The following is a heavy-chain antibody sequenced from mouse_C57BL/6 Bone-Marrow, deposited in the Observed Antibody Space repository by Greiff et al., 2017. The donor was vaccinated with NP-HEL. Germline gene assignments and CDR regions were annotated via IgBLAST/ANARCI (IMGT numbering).Heavy chain of an antibody. CDR2: IYPGSGST. CDR3: AGGQLRPGAMDY. J-gene: IGHJ4*01. V-gene: IGHV1-55*01. Sequence: QVQLQQPGAELVKPGASVKMSCKASGYTFTSYWITWVKQRPGQGLEWIGDIYPGSGSTNYNEKFKSKATLTVDTSSSTAYMQLSSLTSEDSAVYYCAGGQLRPGAMDYWGQGTSVTVSS. CDR1: GYTFTSYW. D-gene: IGHD3-2*02.